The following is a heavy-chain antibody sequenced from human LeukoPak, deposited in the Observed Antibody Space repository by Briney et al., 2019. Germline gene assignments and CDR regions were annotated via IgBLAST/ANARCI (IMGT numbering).Heavy chain of an antibody. CDR3: ARVSYYGSGSYYNVNYYYYMDV. V-gene: IGHV1-46*01. D-gene: IGHD3-10*01. CDR2: ISPSGGST. J-gene: IGHJ6*03. CDR1: GYTFTSNY. Sequence: GASVKVSCKAFGYTFTSNYMHWVRQAPGQGPEWMGVISPSGGSTTYAQKFQGRVTLTRDMSTSTDYLELSSLRSEDTAVYYCARVSYYGSGSYYNVNYYYYMDVWGKGTTVAISS.